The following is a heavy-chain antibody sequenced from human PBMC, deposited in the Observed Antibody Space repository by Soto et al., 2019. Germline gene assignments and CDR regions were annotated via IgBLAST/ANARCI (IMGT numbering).Heavy chain of an antibody. CDR2: FNAGNGNT. J-gene: IGHJ6*02. D-gene: IGHD2-2*01. CDR3: ARADCTSATCYFSGGMDV. CDR1: GYTFTNYA. Sequence: QVQLVQSGAEVKKPGASVKVSCKASGYTFTNYAMHWVRQALGQRLEWMGWFNAGNGNTKYSQKFQDGVSITRDTSATTAYMERSSLKSEDTALYYCARADCTSATCYFSGGMDVWGQGTTVTVSS. V-gene: IGHV1-3*01.